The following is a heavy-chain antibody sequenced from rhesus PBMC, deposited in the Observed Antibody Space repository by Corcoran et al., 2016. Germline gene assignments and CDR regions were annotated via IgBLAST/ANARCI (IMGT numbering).Heavy chain of an antibody. V-gene: IGHV4-76*01. Sequence: QVQLQELGPGLVKPSETLSLTCSVSGGSVSGGYTWNWIRQSPGKGLEWIGYLSDSGATYYNASLKNRVTISKDMSKNQFSLRLTSVTAADTAVYYCGRSGAATGAYWGQGVLVTVSS. D-gene: IGHD6-31*01. CDR1: GGSVSGGYT. CDR3: GRSGAATGAY. CDR2: LSDSGAT. J-gene: IGHJ4*01.